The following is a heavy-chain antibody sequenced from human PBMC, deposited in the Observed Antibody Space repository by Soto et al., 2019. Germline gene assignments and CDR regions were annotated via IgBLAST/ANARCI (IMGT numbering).Heavy chain of an antibody. CDR3: ARDVEQWLAFDY. CDR2: IYYSGST. D-gene: IGHD6-19*01. Sequence: SETLSLTCPVSGGSISSGGYYWSWIRQHPGKGLEWIGYIYYSGSTYYNPSLKSRVTISVDTSKNQFSLKLSSVTAADTAVYYCARDVEQWLAFDYWGQGTLVTVSS. CDR1: GGSISSGGYY. J-gene: IGHJ4*02. V-gene: IGHV4-31*03.